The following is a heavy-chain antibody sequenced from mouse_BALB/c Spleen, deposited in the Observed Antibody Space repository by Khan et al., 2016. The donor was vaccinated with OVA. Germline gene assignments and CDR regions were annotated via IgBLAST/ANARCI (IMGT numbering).Heavy chain of an antibody. V-gene: IGHV5-15*02. Sequence: EVELVESGGGLVQPGGSRKLSCAASGFTFSDYGMAWIRQGPGKGPEWITFISSLAYNFYYADTVTGRFTISRENAKNTLYLEMNSLRSEDTAMFYGEGGGTGGFAYWGQGTLVTVSA. CDR2: ISSLAYNF. CDR3: EGGGTGGFAY. D-gene: IGHD3-1*01. CDR1: GFTFSDYG. J-gene: IGHJ3*01.